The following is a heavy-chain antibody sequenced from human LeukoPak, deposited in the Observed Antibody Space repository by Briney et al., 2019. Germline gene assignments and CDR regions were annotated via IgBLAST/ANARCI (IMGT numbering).Heavy chain of an antibody. CDR3: ARDKILTGYYTYFDY. Sequence: SETLSLTCTVSGGSISSGSYYWSWIRQPAGKGLEWIGRIYTSGSTNYNPSLKSRVTISVDTSKNQFSLNLSSVTAADTAVYYCARDKILTGYYTYFDYWGQGTVVTVSS. V-gene: IGHV4-61*02. J-gene: IGHJ4*02. CDR2: IYTSGST. D-gene: IGHD3-9*01. CDR1: GGSISSGSYY.